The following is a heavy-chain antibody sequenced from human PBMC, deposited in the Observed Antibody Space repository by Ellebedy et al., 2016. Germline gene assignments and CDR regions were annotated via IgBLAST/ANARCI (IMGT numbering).Heavy chain of an antibody. D-gene: IGHD2-2*01. Sequence: SETLSLXXTVSGGSISSYYWSWIRQPPGKGLEWIGYIYYSGSTNYNPSLKSRVTISVDTSKNQFSLKLSSVTAADTAVYYCARGAYADYFDYWGQGTLVTVSS. CDR2: IYYSGST. CDR1: GGSISSYY. CDR3: ARGAYADYFDY. J-gene: IGHJ4*02. V-gene: IGHV4-59*01.